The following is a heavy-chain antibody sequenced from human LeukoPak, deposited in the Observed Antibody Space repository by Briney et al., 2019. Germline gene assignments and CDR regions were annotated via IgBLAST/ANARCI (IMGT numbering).Heavy chain of an antibody. J-gene: IGHJ4*02. CDR3: ARDRYGYEGPFDY. CDR1: GFTFSDRY. V-gene: IGHV3-30*01. D-gene: IGHD5-18*01. Sequence: GGSLRLSCAASGFTFSDRYMDWVRQAPGKGLQWVALISYDGSKKYYEDSVKGRFTISRDNSKSTLYLQMNSLRAEDTAIYYCARDRYGYEGPFDYWGQGTLVTVSS. CDR2: ISYDGSKK.